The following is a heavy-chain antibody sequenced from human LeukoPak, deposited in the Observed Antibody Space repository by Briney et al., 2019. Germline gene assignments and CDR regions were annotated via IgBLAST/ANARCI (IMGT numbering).Heavy chain of an antibody. CDR1: GGSFSGYY. CDR3: ARGRTGYSYGYLRYYFDY. D-gene: IGHD5-18*01. CDR2: INHSGST. J-gene: IGHJ4*02. V-gene: IGHV4-34*01. Sequence: SENLSLTCAVYGGSFSGYYWSWIRQPPGKGLEWIGEINHSGSTNYNPSLKSRVTISVVTSKNQFSLKLSSVTAADTAVYYCARGRTGYSYGYLRYYFDYWGQGTLVTVSS.